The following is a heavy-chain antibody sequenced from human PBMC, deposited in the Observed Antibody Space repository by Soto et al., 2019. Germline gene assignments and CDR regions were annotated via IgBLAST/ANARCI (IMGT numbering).Heavy chain of an antibody. CDR2: ISGSGGST. CDR1: GFTFSSYA. V-gene: IGHV3-23*01. Sequence: PGGSLRLSCAASGFTFSSYAMSWVRQAPGKGLEWVSAISGSGGSTYYADSVKGRFTISRDNSKNTLYLQMNSLRAGDTAVYYCAKDCCGSSRYVYYYYYYGMDVWGQGTTVTVSS. J-gene: IGHJ6*02. D-gene: IGHD6-13*01. CDR3: AKDCCGSSRYVYYYYYYGMDV.